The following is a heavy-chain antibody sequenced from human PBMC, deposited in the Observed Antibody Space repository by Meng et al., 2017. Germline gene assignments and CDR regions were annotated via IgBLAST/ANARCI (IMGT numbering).Heavy chain of an antibody. D-gene: IGHD2-2*02. CDR2: INHSGST. V-gene: IGHV4-34*01. CDR3: ARGVQCSTSCYIDY. CDR1: GGSFSGYY. J-gene: IGHJ4*02. Sequence: GQLQQWGAGLLKPSETLSLTCAVYGGSFSGYYWSWIRQPPGKGLEWIGEINHSGSTNYNPSLKSRVTISVDTSKNQFSLKLSSVTAADTAVYYCARGVQCSTSCYIDYWGQGTLVTVSS.